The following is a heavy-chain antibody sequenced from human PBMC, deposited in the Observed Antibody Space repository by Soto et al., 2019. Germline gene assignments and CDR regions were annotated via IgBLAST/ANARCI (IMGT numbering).Heavy chain of an antibody. J-gene: IGHJ4*02. CDR2: ISAYNGNT. V-gene: IGHV1-18*01. CDR3: ASGWFGEFVYYFDY. Sequence: ASVKVSCKASGYTFTTYGISWVRQAPGQGLEWMGWISAYNGNTNYAQKLQGRVTMTTDTSTSTAYMELRSLGSDDTAVYYCASGWFGEFVYYFDYWGQGTLVTVSS. CDR1: GYTFTTYG. D-gene: IGHD3-10*01.